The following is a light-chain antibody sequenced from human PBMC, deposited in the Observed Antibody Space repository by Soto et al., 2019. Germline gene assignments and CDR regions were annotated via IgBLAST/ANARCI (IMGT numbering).Light chain of an antibody. CDR3: QQYYSYPFT. CDR2: AAS. Sequence: AIRMTQSPSSFSASTGDRVTITCRASQGISSYLAWYQQKPGKAPKLLIYAASTLQSGVPSRFSGSGSGTDLPLTISCLQAEDFATYYHQQYYSYPFTFGPGTKVDIK. V-gene: IGKV1-8*01. CDR1: QGISSY. J-gene: IGKJ3*01.